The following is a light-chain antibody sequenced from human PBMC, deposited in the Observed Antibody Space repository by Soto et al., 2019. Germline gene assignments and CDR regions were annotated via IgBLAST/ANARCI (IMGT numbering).Light chain of an antibody. V-gene: IGKV1-5*01. Sequence: DIQMTQSPSTLSGSLGDRVTITCRTGQSIVSWLACYQQKLGRTPNLLIYDASNFQSGGPSRCSSSRSGTEFTLSISSLQPEDFATYFCPQHNNYPPTFGQGTKVDIK. CDR1: QSIVSW. CDR3: PQHNNYPPT. CDR2: DAS. J-gene: IGKJ1*01.